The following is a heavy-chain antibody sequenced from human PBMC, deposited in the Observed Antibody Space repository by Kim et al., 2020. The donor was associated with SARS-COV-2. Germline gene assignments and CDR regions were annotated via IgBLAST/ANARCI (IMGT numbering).Heavy chain of an antibody. J-gene: IGHJ3*02. Sequence: SETLSLTCTVSGGSISSSSYYWGWIRQPPGKGREWIGSIYYSGSTYYNPALKSRVTLSVDTYKNQFSLKLSSGTAADTAVYYCAGRGVTAILVGFDIWG. CDR1: GGSISSSSYY. CDR3: AGRGVTAILVGFDI. D-gene: IGHD2-21*02. CDR2: IYYSGST. V-gene: IGHV4-39*01.